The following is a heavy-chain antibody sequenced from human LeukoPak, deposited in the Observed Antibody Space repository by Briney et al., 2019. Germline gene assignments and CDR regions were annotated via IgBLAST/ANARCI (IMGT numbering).Heavy chain of an antibody. Sequence: PGGSLRLSCGASGFTFSTHGIHWVRQAPGRGLEWVAVIWYDGNNKYYADSVKGRFTISRDNSKNTLYLQMNSLRAEDTAVYYCAKDRASSRPTNWFDPWGQGTLVTVSS. J-gene: IGHJ5*02. D-gene: IGHD6-13*01. CDR2: IWYDGNNK. CDR1: GFTFSTHG. CDR3: AKDRASSRPTNWFDP. V-gene: IGHV3-30*02.